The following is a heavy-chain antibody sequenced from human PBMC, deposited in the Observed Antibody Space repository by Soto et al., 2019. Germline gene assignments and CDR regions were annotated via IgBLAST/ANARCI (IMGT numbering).Heavy chain of an antibody. CDR1: GFTFSSYS. D-gene: IGHD6-19*01. Sequence: GVSLRLSCAGSGFTFSSYSMNWVRQAPGKGLEWVSSISSSSSYIYYADSVKGRFTISRDNAKNSLYLQMNSLRAEDTAVYYCASAPGYSSEKDDYWGKGTLVTVSS. CDR2: ISSSSSYI. CDR3: ASAPGYSSEKDDY. J-gene: IGHJ4*02. V-gene: IGHV3-21*01.